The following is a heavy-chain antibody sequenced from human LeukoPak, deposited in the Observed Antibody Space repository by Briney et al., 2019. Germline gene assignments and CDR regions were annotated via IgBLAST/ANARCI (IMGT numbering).Heavy chain of an antibody. D-gene: IGHD3-3*01. CDR1: GYTFTAYY. J-gene: IGHJ6*02. Sequence: GASVKVCCKASGYTFTAYYMHWVRQAPGQGLEWMGWINPNSGGTNYAQKFQDRVTMTRETSISTASMELNRLRSDDTAVYYCATPFGTGAFGGMDVWGQGTTVTVSS. CDR3: ATPFGTGAFGGMDV. CDR2: INPNSGGT. V-gene: IGHV1-2*02.